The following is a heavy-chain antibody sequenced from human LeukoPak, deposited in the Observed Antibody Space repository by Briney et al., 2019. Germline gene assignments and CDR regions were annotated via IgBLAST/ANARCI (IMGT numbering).Heavy chain of an antibody. V-gene: IGHV3-23*01. CDR2: ISGSGGST. J-gene: IGHJ3*02. CDR3: VKEGHSSGYCGVFDI. Sequence: GGSLRLSCAASGFTFSSYAMSWVRQAPGKGLEWVSAISGSGGSTYYADSVKGRFAISRDNSKNTVYLQLNSLGAEDTAVYYCVKEGHSSGYCGVFDIWGQGTTVTVSS. CDR1: GFTFSSYA. D-gene: IGHD3-22*01.